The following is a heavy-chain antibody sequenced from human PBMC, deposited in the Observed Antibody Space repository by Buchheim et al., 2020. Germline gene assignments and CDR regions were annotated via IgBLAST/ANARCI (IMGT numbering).Heavy chain of an antibody. CDR2: IIPILGIA. CDR1: GGTFSSYA. V-gene: IGHV1-69*04. D-gene: IGHD6-19*01. CDR3: ARRGGQGYSSGWHGIFDY. Sequence: QVQLVQSGAEVKKPGSSVKVSCKASGGTFSSYAISWVRQAPEQGLEWMGRIIPILGIANYAQKFQGRVTITADKSTSTAYMELSSLRSEDTAVYYCARRGGQGYSSGWHGIFDYWGQGTL. J-gene: IGHJ4*02.